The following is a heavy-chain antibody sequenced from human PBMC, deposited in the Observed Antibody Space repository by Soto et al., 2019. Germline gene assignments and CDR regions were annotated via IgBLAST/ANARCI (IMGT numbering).Heavy chain of an antibody. Sequence: SLRLSCAASGFTFSSYDMHWVRQAPGKGLEWVAVISYDGSNKYYADSVKGRFTISRDNSKNTLYLQMNSLRAEDTAVYYCARDLSDFWSGYLYYYYGMDVWGQGTTVTVSS. J-gene: IGHJ6*02. CDR2: ISYDGSNK. V-gene: IGHV3-30-3*01. CDR1: GFTFSSYD. CDR3: ARDLSDFWSGYLYYYYGMDV. D-gene: IGHD3-3*01.